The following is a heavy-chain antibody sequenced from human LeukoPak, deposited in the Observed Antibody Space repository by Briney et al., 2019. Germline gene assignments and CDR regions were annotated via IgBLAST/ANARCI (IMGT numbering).Heavy chain of an antibody. CDR1: GVSIASYS. Sequence: PSETLSLTCAASGVSIASYSCHWIRQSPGKGLEDVAAIDSYGTTYYNPSLRSRLNIAVDPSKNQCSLRLNSVTAADTAVYYCARSRGWWALDYWGPGTLVAVSS. CDR2: IDSYGTT. V-gene: IGHV4-39*07. J-gene: IGHJ4*02. D-gene: IGHD2-8*02. CDR3: ARSRGWWALDY.